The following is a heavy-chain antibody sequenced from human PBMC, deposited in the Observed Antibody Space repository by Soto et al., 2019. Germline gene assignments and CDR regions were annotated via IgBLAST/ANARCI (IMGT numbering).Heavy chain of an antibody. CDR3: TRAPSYGAFDI. V-gene: IGHV1-46*03. J-gene: IGHJ3*02. D-gene: IGHD4-17*01. CDR2: INPSGGST. Sequence: GASVKVSCKASGYTFTSYYIHWVRQAPGQGLEWMGIINPSGGSTTYAQKFQGRVTMTRDTSTSTVCMELSSLRSEDTAVYYCTRAPSYGAFDIWGQGTMVTVSS. CDR1: GYTFTSYY.